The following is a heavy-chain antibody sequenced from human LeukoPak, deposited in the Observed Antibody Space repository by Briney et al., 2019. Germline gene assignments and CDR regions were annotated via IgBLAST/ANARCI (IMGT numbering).Heavy chain of an antibody. V-gene: IGHV4-59*08. Sequence: SETLSLTCNVSGGSISSYYWTWIRQSPGKGLEGIGYISYSGSTKYNPSVERRATISKDTSKNHFFLKMNSVTAADTATYYCARQDGSFTTFDYWGQGTLVTVSS. D-gene: IGHD1-26*01. CDR3: ARQDGSFTTFDY. J-gene: IGHJ4*02. CDR2: ISYSGST. CDR1: GGSISSYY.